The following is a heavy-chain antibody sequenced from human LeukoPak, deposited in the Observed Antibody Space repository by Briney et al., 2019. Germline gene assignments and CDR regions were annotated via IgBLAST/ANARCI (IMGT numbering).Heavy chain of an antibody. J-gene: IGHJ4*02. CDR1: GYTFTGYD. D-gene: IGHD6-19*01. CDR3: VVAGTPFHYLDY. CDR2: INPNSGGT. V-gene: IGHV1-2*02. Sequence: ASVTVSFKASGYTFTGYDMHWVRQPPGQGLEWMGWINPNSGGTSYAQRFQGRVTMTRDTSSSTAYMEVNSLRSDDTAVYYCVVAGTPFHYLDYWGQGSLVTVSS.